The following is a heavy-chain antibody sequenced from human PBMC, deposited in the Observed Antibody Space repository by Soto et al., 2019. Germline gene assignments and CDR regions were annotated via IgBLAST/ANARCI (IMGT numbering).Heavy chain of an antibody. J-gene: IGHJ4*02. Sequence: QVQLVQSGAEVKKPGASVKVSCKASGYTFTGYYMHWVRQAPGQGLEWMGWINPNSGGTNYAQKFQGWVTMTRDTSISTADMELSRLRSDDTAVYYCARDYCSGGSCYCDYWGQGTLVTVSS. D-gene: IGHD2-15*01. CDR2: INPNSGGT. V-gene: IGHV1-2*04. CDR1: GYTFTGYY. CDR3: ARDYCSGGSCYCDY.